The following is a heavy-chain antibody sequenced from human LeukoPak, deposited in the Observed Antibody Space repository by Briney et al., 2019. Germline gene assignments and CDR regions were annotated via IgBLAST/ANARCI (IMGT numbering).Heavy chain of an antibody. CDR1: GFSFRSHG. CDR3: AKDDDWGRFNH. CDR2: ISPRGDIT. V-gene: IGHV3-23*01. J-gene: IGHJ1*01. Sequence: LPGGSLRLSCAASGFSFRSHGMNWVRQAPGKGLEWVSGISPRGDITYYTDSVRGRFTISRDNFKNTVSLQVNSLRAEDTAMYYCAKDDDWGRFNHWGQGTLVTVSS. D-gene: IGHD3-16*01.